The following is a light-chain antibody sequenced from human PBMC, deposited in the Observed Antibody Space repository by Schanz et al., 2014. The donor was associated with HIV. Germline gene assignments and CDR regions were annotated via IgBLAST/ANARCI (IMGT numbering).Light chain of an antibody. CDR2: DAS. J-gene: IGKJ1*01. V-gene: IGKV3-11*01. Sequence: PGERATLSCRASHSVDSYLVWYQQKPGQAPRLLIYDASNRAAGIPARFSGSGSGTDFTLTISRLEPEDFAIYYCQQYGSSPRTFGQGTKVEV. CDR3: QQYGSSPRT. CDR1: HSVDSY.